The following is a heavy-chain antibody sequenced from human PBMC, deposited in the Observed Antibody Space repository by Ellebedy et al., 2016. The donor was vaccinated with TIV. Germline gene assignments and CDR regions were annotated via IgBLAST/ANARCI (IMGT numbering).Heavy chain of an antibody. CDR1: GFTFRSYA. Sequence: GESLKISCTASGFTFRSYAMSWVRQAPGKGLEWVSGTYGTGRSTFYADSVKGRFTISRDNSKNTLYLQMNSLRAEDTAIYYCAKDRVGGDGRWVFDLWGQGTMVTVSS. J-gene: IGHJ3*01. CDR3: AKDRVGGDGRWVFDL. CDR2: TYGTGRST. V-gene: IGHV3-23*01. D-gene: IGHD3-16*01.